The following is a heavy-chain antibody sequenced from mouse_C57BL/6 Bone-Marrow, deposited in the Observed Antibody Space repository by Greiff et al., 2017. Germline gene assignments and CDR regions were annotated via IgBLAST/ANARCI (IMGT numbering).Heavy chain of an antibody. V-gene: IGHV1-54*01. Sequence: QVQLQQSGAELVRPGTSVKVSCKASGYAFTNYLIEWVKQRPGQGLEWIGVINPGSGGTNYNEKFKGKATLTADKSSSTAYMQLSSLTSEDSAVYDCARGVLRGDYWGQGTSVTVSS. J-gene: IGHJ4*01. D-gene: IGHD1-1*01. CDR2: INPGSGGT. CDR3: ARGVLRGDY. CDR1: GYAFTNYL.